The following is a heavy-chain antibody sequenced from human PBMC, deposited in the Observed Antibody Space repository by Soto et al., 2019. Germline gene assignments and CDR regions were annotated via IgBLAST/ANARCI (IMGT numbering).Heavy chain of an antibody. CDR3: ARGPIDSGDYYYFYYGLDV. J-gene: IGHJ6*02. CDR1: GGYISTYY. D-gene: IGHD4-17*01. Sequence: QVQLQESGPGLVQPSETLSLTCTVSGGYISTYYWTWIRQPPGKGLEGIGNIYYSGSTNYKASLKSRVTISVDSSKNQFSLRLTSVTAADTAVYYCARGPIDSGDYYYFYYGLDVWGQGTTVTVSS. V-gene: IGHV4-59*01. CDR2: IYYSGST.